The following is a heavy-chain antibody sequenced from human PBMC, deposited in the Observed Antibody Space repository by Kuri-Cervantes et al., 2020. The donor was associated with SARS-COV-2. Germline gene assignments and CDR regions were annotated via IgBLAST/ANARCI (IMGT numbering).Heavy chain of an antibody. CDR3: ARDRRDGYNYYYYYGMDV. CDR2: IYHSGST. J-gene: IGHJ6*02. CDR1: GYSISSGYY. V-gene: IGHV4-38-2*02. Sequence: LSLTCTFAGYSISSGYYWGWIRQPPGKGLEWIGSIYHSGSTYYNPSLKSRVTISVDTSKNQFSLKLSSVTAADTAVYYCARDRRDGYNYYYYYGMDVWGQGTTVTVSS. D-gene: IGHD5-24*01.